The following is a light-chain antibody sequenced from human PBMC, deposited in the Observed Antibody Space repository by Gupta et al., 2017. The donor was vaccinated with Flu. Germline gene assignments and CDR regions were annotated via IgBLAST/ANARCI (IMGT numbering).Light chain of an antibody. Sequence: VTISFSGSSSNIGNTYVSWYQQLPGTAPKLLIYENNKRPSGIPDRFSGSKSGTSAALGITGLQTGDEADYYCGTWDGSLSTDVFGTETKVTVL. CDR2: ENN. CDR1: SSNIGNTY. CDR3: GTWDGSLSTDV. J-gene: IGLJ1*01. V-gene: IGLV1-51*02.